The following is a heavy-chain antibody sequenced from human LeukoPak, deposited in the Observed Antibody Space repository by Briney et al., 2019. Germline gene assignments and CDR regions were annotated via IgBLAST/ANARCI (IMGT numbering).Heavy chain of an antibody. Sequence: GGSLRLSCAASGFTFSSYWMSWVRQAPGKGLEWVANIKQDGSEKYYVDSVKGRFTISRDNAKNSLYLQMNSLRADDSAVYYCARGHTYYFDSSGYPHYSDYWGQGTLVTVSS. V-gene: IGHV3-7*01. J-gene: IGHJ4*02. D-gene: IGHD3-22*01. CDR2: IKQDGSEK. CDR3: ARGHTYYFDSSGYPHYSDY. CDR1: GFTFSSYW.